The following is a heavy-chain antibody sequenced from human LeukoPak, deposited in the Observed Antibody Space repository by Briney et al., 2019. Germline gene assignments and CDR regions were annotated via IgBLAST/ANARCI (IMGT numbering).Heavy chain of an antibody. CDR1: GFTFSNAW. Sequence: GGSLRLSCAASGFTFSNAWMSWVRQAQGKGLEWVGRINSKTDGGTTDYAAPVKGRFTISRDDSKNTLYLQMNSLKTEDTAVYYCTTGYLGQWELLHAFDIWGQGTMVTVSS. V-gene: IGHV3-15*01. D-gene: IGHD1-26*01. J-gene: IGHJ3*02. CDR3: TTGYLGQWELLHAFDI. CDR2: INSKTDGGTT.